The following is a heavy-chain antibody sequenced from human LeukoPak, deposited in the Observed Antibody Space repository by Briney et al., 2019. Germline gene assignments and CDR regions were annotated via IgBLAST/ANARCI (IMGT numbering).Heavy chain of an antibody. CDR3: ARAVRGYSYAYLPY. Sequence: GASVKVSCKASGYTFTSYYMHWVRQAPGQGLEWMGIINPSGGSTSYAQKFQGRVTMTTDTSTSTAYMELRSLRSDDTAVYYCARAVRGYSYAYLPYWGQGTLVTVSS. V-gene: IGHV1-46*01. CDR1: GYTFTSYY. J-gene: IGHJ4*02. CDR2: INPSGGST. D-gene: IGHD5-18*01.